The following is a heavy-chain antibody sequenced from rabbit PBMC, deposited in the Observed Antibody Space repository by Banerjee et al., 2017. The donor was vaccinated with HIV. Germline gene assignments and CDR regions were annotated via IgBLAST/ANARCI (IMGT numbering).Heavy chain of an antibody. J-gene: IGHJ4*01. CDR1: GFSFSNSYW. CDR2: IYTASDNT. CDR3: ARSYSSDWGGYNL. D-gene: IGHD4-1*01. V-gene: IGHV1S45*01. Sequence: QEQLEESGGDLVKPEGSLTLTCTASGFSFSNSYWICWVRQAPGKGLEWIGCIYTASDNTYYATWAKGRFTITRSTSLNTVTLQLNSLTAADTATYFCARSYSSDWGGYNLWGQGTLVTVS.